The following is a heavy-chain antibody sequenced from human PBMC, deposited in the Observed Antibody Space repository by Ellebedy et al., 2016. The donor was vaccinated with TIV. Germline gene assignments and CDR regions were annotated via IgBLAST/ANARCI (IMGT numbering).Heavy chain of an antibody. J-gene: IGHJ4*02. D-gene: IGHD1/OR15-1a*01. Sequence: GGSLRLSCGGSGFIFTNYNLHWVRQAPGKGLEWLAVVSINENDKHYADSVKGRFTISRDNSKNTLYLQMNSLSAEDTAAYFCARDGRNNDGFSGLLDYWGLGTLVIASS. V-gene: IGHV3-30-3*01. CDR2: VSINENDK. CDR3: ARDGRNNDGFSGLLDY. CDR1: GFIFTNYN.